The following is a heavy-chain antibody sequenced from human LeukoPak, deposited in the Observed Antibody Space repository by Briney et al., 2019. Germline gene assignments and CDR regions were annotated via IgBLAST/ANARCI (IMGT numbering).Heavy chain of an antibody. CDR2: ISSSSSYI. V-gene: IGHV3-21*01. CDR1: GFTFSSYS. J-gene: IGHJ4*02. D-gene: IGHD2-15*01. CDR3: ARLYCSGGSCYDY. Sequence: PGGSLRLSCAASGFTFSSYSMNWVRQAPGKGLEWVSSISSSSSYIYYADSVKGRFTISRDNAKNSLYLQMNSLRAEDTAVYYCARLYCSGGSCYDYWGPGTLVTVSS.